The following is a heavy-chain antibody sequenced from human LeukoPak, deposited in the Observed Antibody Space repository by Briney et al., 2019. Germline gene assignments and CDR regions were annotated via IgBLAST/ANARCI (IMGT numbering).Heavy chain of an antibody. CDR2: ISTSGST. Sequence: SGTLPLTCTVSGASISSFYWSWVRQPAGKGLEWIGRISTSGSTTYNPSLGSRVSMSVDPSKKQFSLEVTSVTAADTAVYYCARDFRLDSWGQGTLVIVSS. CDR3: ARDFRLDS. CDR1: GASISSFY. J-gene: IGHJ4*02. V-gene: IGHV4-4*07.